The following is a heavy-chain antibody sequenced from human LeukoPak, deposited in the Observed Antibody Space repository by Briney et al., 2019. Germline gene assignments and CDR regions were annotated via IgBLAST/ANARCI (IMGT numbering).Heavy chain of an antibody. CDR3: VGAEMQLGYCTSTSCLFDY. Sequence: GGSLRLSCAASGFTFSSYWMHWVRQAPGKGLAWVSRISTDGSTTTYADSVKGRFTISRDNAKNTLYLQMNSLRAEDTAVYFCVGAEMQLGYCTSTSCLFDYWGQGTLVTVSS. CDR2: ISTDGSTT. V-gene: IGHV3-74*03. D-gene: IGHD2-2*01. CDR1: GFTFSSYW. J-gene: IGHJ4*02.